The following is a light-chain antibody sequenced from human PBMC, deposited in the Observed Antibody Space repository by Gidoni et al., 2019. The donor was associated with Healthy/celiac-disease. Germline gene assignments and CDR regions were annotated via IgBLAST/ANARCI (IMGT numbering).Light chain of an antibody. Sequence: DIQTTQSPSFLSASVGDRVTITCRASKIISSYLNWYQQKPGKAPKLLIYAASSLQSGVPSRFSSSRAGTDYTLTISSLQPEEVATYYCQQSYSTPEALTFGGXTKVEIK. J-gene: IGKJ4*01. V-gene: IGKV1-39*01. CDR1: KIISSY. CDR2: AAS. CDR3: QQSYSTPEALT.